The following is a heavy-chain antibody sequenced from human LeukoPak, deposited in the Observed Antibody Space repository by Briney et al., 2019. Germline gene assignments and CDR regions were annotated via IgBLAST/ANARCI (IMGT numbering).Heavy chain of an antibody. CDR1: GFTFSSYA. J-gene: IGHJ4*02. CDR2: ISYDGSNK. D-gene: IGHD5-18*01. V-gene: IGHV3-30*04. CDR3: ARALPGYSYGTDY. Sequence: GGSLRLSCAASGFTFSSYAMHWVRQAPGKGLEWVAVISYDGSNKYYADSVKGRFTISRDNSKNTLYLQMNSLRAEDTAVYYCARALPGYSYGTDYWGQGTLVTVSS.